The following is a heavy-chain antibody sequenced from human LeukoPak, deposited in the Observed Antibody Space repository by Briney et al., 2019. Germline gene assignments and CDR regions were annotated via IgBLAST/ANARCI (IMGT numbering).Heavy chain of an antibody. CDR3: AKDGLLGYYYDSSGYYFDY. CDR2: ISASGENT. D-gene: IGHD3-22*01. J-gene: IGHJ4*02. Sequence: GGSLRLSCAASGFTFSNYAMSWVRQAPGKGLEWVSSISASGENTYYADSVKGRFTISRDNSKNTLYLQMNSLRAEDTAVYYCAKDGLLGYYYDSSGYYFDYWGQGTLVTVSS. V-gene: IGHV3-23*01. CDR1: GFTFSNYA.